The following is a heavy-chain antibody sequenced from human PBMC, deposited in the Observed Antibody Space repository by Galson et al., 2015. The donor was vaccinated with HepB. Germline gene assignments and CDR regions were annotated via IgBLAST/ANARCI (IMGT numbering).Heavy chain of an antibody. CDR3: ARERGITMVQGSGPFDY. J-gene: IGHJ4*02. V-gene: IGHV4-61*01. CDR2: IYYSGTT. D-gene: IGHD3-10*01. Sequence: ETLSLTCTVSGGSVSSGSYYWSWIRQPPGKGLEWIGYIYYSGTTNYNPSLKSRVTISVDTSKNQFSLKLSSVTAADTAVYYCARERGITMVQGSGPFDYWGQGTLVTVSS. CDR1: GGSVSSGSYY.